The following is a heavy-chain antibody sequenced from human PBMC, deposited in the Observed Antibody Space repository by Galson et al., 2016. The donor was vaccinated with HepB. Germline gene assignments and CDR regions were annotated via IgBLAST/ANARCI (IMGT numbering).Heavy chain of an antibody. D-gene: IGHD2-15*01. V-gene: IGHV3-30-3*01. CDR1: GFSFSAYP. Sequence: SLRLSCAASGFSFSAYPLHWVRQAPGKGLEWVAVISYDGSKKYNADSVKGRFTISTDNSKNTLYLQMNSLRAEDTALYHCARGTFTYIVYWGQGTLVTVSS. CDR2: ISYDGSKK. J-gene: IGHJ4*02. CDR3: ARGTFTYIVY.